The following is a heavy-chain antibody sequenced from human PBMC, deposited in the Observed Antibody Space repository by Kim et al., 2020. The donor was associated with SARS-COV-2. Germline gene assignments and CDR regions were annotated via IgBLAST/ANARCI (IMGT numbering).Heavy chain of an antibody. CDR1: GFAMSSYG. Sequence: GGSLRLSCAASGFAMSSYGMHWVRQAPGKGLEWVSLIWYDGGNKYYADSVMGRFTISRDNSKNTLYLEMNSLRAEDTAVYYCARDYAGFFKGLDVWGQGTTVTVSS. J-gene: IGHJ6*02. CDR2: IWYDGGNK. V-gene: IGHV3-33*01. D-gene: IGHD3-3*01. CDR3: ARDYAGFFKGLDV.